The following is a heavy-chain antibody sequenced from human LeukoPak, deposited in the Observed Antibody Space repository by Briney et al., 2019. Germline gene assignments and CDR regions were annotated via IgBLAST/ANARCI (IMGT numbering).Heavy chain of an antibody. CDR1: GGSISSGDYY. CDR3: ARGYYDLWSGYYADAFDI. V-gene: IGHV4-30-4*08. D-gene: IGHD3-3*01. Sequence: PSQTLSLTCTVSGGSISSGDYYWSWIRQPPGKGLEWIGYIYYSGSTYYNPSLKSRVTISVDTSKNQFSLKLSSVTAADTAVYYCARGYYDLWSGYYADAFDIWGQGTMVTVSS. J-gene: IGHJ3*02. CDR2: IYYSGST.